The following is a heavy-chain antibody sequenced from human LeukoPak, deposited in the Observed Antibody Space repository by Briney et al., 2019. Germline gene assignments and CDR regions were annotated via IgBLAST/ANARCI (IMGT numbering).Heavy chain of an antibody. CDR2: ISSSSSTI. D-gene: IGHD2-8*01. Sequence: QAGGSLRLSCAASGFTFSSYSMNWVRQSPGKGLEWVSYISSSSSTIYYADSVKGRFTVSRDNAKNTLYLQINSLRAEDTAVYYCANKGPSCTNAVCYSSWGQGTLVTVSS. CDR1: GFTFSSYS. J-gene: IGHJ5*02. CDR3: ANKGPSCTNAVCYSS. V-gene: IGHV3-48*01.